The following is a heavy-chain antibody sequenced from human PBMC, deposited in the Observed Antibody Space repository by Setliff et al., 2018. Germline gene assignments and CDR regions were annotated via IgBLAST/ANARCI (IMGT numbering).Heavy chain of an antibody. V-gene: IGHV4-38-2*02. J-gene: IGHJ4*02. CDR2: VYYSGTT. D-gene: IGHD6-6*01. CDR1: DFSVGSVYY. CDR3: ARGRNIAARLLDS. Sequence: PSETLSLTCTVSDFSVGSVYYWGWIRQSPGKGLEWIASVYYSGTTYYNPSLESRVTIFVDTSKNQFSLSLNSVTAADTGVYYCARGRNIAARLLDSWGQGTLVTVSS.